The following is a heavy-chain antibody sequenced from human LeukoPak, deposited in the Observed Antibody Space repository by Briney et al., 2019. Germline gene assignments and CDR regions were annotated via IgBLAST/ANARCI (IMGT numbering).Heavy chain of an antibody. Sequence: SQTLSLTCTVSGGSISSGGYYWSWIRQPPGKGLEWIGYIYHSGSTYYNPSLKSRVTISVDRSKNQFSLKLSSVTAADTAVYYCARGDDCGGDCYSYGYWGQGTLVTVSS. J-gene: IGHJ4*02. CDR3: ARGDDCGGDCYSYGY. D-gene: IGHD2-21*01. V-gene: IGHV4-30-2*01. CDR2: IYHSGST. CDR1: GGSISSGGYY.